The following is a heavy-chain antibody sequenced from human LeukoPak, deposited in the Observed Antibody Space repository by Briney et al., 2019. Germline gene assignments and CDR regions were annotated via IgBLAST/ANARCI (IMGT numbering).Heavy chain of an antibody. CDR3: ATYSSSSDYFDY. CDR1: GFTVSSSY. Sequence: GGSLRLSCAASGFTVSSSYTSWVRQAPGKGLEWVSIIYSGDNTYYADSMKGRFTISRDNSKNTLYLQMNSLRAEDTAVYYCATYSSSSDYFDYWGQGTLVIVSS. V-gene: IGHV3-53*01. J-gene: IGHJ4*02. D-gene: IGHD6-6*01. CDR2: IYSGDNT.